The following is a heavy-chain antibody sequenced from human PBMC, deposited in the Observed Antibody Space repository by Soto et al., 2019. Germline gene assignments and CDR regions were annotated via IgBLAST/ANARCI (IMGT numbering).Heavy chain of an antibody. D-gene: IGHD2-15*01. CDR2: INHSGST. J-gene: IGHJ4*02. V-gene: IGHV4-34*01. CDR3: ARGVPGYCSGGSCYPHFDY. CDR1: GGSFSGYY. Sequence: RSLTCAVYGGSFSGYYWSWIRQPPGKGLEWIGEINHSGSTNYNPSLKSRVTISVDTSKNQFSLKLSSVTAADTAVYYCARGVPGYCSGGSCYPHFDYWGQGTLVTVSS.